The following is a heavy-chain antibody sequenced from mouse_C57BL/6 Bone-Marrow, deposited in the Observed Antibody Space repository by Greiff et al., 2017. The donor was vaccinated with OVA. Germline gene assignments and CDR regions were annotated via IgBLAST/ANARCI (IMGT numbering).Heavy chain of an antibody. D-gene: IGHD1-1*01. V-gene: IGHV14-4*01. J-gene: IGHJ1*03. CDR2: IDPENGDT. Sequence: VQLQQSGAELVRPGASVKLSCTASGFNIKDDYMHWVKQRPEQGLEWIGWIDPENGDTEYASKFQGKATITADTSSNTAYLQLSSLTSEDTAVYYCTLYYYGSSHWYFDVWGTGTTVTVSS. CDR1: GFNIKDDY. CDR3: TLYYYGSSHWYFDV.